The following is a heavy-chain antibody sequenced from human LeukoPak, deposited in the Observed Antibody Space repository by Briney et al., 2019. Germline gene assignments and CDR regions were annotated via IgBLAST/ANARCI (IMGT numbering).Heavy chain of an antibody. CDR3: ARDMCDFLSAAYYFDY. CDR2: INPNTGGT. CDR1: GYTFSGHY. V-gene: IGHV1-2*02. J-gene: IGHJ4*02. D-gene: IGHD3-3*01. Sequence: ASVKVSCRASGYTFSGHYMHWVRQAPEQGLEWMGWINPNTGGTNYAQKFQGGVTMTRDTSISTVYMELRRLRSDDTAVYYCARDMCDFLSAAYYFDYWGQGTLVTVSS.